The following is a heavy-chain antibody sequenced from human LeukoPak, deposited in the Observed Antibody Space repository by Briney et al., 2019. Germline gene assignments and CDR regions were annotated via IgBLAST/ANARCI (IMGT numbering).Heavy chain of an antibody. V-gene: IGHV3-7*01. CDR1: GFTFSSYW. D-gene: IGHD5-12*01. CDR2: IKQDGGEK. CDR3: ARDLEWLRSYYMDV. J-gene: IGHJ6*03. Sequence: QPGGSLRLSCAASGFTFSSYWMSWVRQAPGKGLEWVANIKQDGGEKYYVDSVKGRFTIFRDNAKNSLYLQMNSLRAEDTAVYYCARDLEWLRSYYMDVWGKGTTVTVSS.